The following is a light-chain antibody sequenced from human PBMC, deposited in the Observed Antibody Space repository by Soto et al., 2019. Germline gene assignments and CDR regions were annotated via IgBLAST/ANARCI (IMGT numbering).Light chain of an antibody. J-gene: IGKJ1*01. CDR2: LGS. CDR3: LQALQSWT. Sequence: DIVMTQSPLSLPVTPGEPASISCRSSQSLLHSNGYNYLDWYLQKPGQSPQLLIYLGSNRASGVPDRFSGSGSGTDFTLKISRVEAEYVGVYYCLQALQSWTFGHGTK. V-gene: IGKV2-28*01. CDR1: QSLLHSNGYNY.